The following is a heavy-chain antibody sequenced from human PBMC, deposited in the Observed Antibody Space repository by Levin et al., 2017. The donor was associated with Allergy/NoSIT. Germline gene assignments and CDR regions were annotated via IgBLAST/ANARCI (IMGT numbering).Heavy chain of an antibody. D-gene: IGHD2-15*01. V-gene: IGHV1-18*01. CDR3: ARVNLGGYCSGGSCYGTTKGNGMDV. J-gene: IGHJ6*02. CDR1: GYTFTSYG. CDR2: ISVYDGNT. Sequence: ASVKVSCKASGYTFTSYGISWVRQAPGQGLEWMGWISVYDGNTNYAQKLQGRVIMTTDTSTSTAYMELRSLRSDDTAVYYCARVNLGGYCSGGSCYGTTKGNGMDVWGQGTTVTVSS.